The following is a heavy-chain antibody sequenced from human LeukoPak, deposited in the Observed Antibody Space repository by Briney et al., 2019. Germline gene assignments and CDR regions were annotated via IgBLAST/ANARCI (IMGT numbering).Heavy chain of an antibody. V-gene: IGHV4-59*08. CDR1: GGSISSYY. Sequence: SETLSLTCTVSGGSISSYYWSWIRQPPGKGLEWIGYIYYSGSTNYNPSLKSRVTISVDTSKNQFSLKLSSVTAADTAVYYCARQYDRSIAVAGYFDYWGQGTLVTVSS. J-gene: IGHJ4*02. CDR2: IYYSGST. CDR3: ARQYDRSIAVAGYFDY. D-gene: IGHD6-19*01.